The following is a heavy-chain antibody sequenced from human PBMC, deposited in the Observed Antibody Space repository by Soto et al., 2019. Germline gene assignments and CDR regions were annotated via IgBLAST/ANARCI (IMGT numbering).Heavy chain of an antibody. CDR1: GASITGYY. CDR3: ARDRAPFDP. Sequence: QVQLQESGPGLVKPSETLSLTCTVSGASITGYYWTWIRQPPGKGLEWIGYIYYSGSTSYNPSLRRRVTKSVDTSKSQFSLKLSSVTAGDTAVYYCARDRAPFDPWGHGILVTVSS. V-gene: IGHV4-59*01. J-gene: IGHJ5*02. CDR2: IYYSGST. D-gene: IGHD3-10*01.